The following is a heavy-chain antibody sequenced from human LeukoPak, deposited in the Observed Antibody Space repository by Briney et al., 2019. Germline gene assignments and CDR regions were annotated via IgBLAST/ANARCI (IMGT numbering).Heavy chain of an antibody. CDR2: IYYSGST. CDR3: ARPRGGYYFDY. J-gene: IGHJ4*02. Sequence: SETLSLTCTVSGGSISSSSYYWGWIRQPPGKGLEWIGSIYYSGSTYYNPSLKSRVTISVDTSKNQFSLKLSSVTAAGTAVYYCARPRGGYYFDYWGQGTLVTVSS. V-gene: IGHV4-39*01. CDR1: GGSISSSSYY.